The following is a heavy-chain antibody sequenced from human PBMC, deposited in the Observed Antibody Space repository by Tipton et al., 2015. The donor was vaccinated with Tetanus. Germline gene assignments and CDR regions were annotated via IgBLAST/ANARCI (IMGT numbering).Heavy chain of an antibody. Sequence: TLSLTCAVYGGSFSGYYWSWIRQPPGKGLEWIGEINHSGSTNYNPSLKSRVTISVDTSKNQFSLKLSSVTAADTAVYYCARLVGSSDAFDIWGQGTMVTVSS. CDR2: INHSGST. CDR1: GGSFSGYY. J-gene: IGHJ3*02. CDR3: ARLVGSSDAFDI. D-gene: IGHD1-26*01. V-gene: IGHV4-34*01.